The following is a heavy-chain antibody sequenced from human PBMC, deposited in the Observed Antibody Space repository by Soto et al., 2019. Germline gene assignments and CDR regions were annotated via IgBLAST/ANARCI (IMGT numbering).Heavy chain of an antibody. J-gene: IGHJ3*02. CDR1: GYSFTSYW. CDR2: IYPGDSDT. V-gene: IGHV5-51*01. D-gene: IGHD3-16*01. Sequence: GESLKISCKGSGYSFTSYWIGWVRQMPGKGLEWMGIIYPGDSDTRYSPSFQGQVTISADKSISTAYLQWSSLKASDTAMYYCWRPNTIGCECRVAFEIWGPAPMVTDSS. CDR3: WRPNTIGCECRVAFEI.